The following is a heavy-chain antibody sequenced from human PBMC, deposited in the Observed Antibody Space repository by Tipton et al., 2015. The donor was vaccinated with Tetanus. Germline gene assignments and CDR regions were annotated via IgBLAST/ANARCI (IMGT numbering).Heavy chain of an antibody. J-gene: IGHJ1*01. D-gene: IGHD3-16*01. CDR1: GDSVSGYY. V-gene: IGHV4-59*02. CDR2: VYYTGDT. Sequence: TLSLTCTVSGDSVSGYYWSWIRQPPGKGLEWVGYVYYTGDTNYNPSLKSRVTISMDRSENQISLKMTSVTAADTAVYYCAGVTAQCTELCFEHWGQGTQVTVSS. CDR3: AGVTAQCTELCFEH.